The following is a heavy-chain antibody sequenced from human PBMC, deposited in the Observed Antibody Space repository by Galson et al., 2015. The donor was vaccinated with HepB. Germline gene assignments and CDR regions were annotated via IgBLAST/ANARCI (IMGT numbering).Heavy chain of an antibody. CDR2: ISYDGSNK. J-gene: IGHJ4*02. Sequence: SLRLSCAASGFTFSSYAMHWVRQAPGKGLEWVAVISYDGSNKYYADSVKGRFTISRDNSKNTLYLQMNSLRAEDTAVYYCARDRGITMIVVVITYYFDYWGQGTLVTVSS. CDR1: GFTFSSYA. CDR3: ARDRGITMIVVVITYYFDY. D-gene: IGHD3-22*01. V-gene: IGHV3-30-3*01.